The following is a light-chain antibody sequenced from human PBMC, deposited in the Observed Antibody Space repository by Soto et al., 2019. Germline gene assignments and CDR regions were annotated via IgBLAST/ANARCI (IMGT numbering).Light chain of an antibody. CDR1: QSVLYSSNNKNY. V-gene: IGKV4-1*01. J-gene: IGKJ1*01. CDR2: WAS. CDR3: QQSYSTPVWT. Sequence: DIVMTQSPDSLAVSLGERATINCKSSQSVLYSSNNKNYLAWYQQKPGQPPKLLIYWASTRESGVPDRFSGSGSGTDFTLTISSLQPEDFATYYCQQSYSTPVWTFGQGTKVDIK.